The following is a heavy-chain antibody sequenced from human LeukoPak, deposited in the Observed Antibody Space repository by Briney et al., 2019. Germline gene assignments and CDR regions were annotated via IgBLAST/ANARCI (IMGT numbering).Heavy chain of an antibody. Sequence: SETLSLTCAVYGGSFSGYYWSWIRQPPGKGLEWSEEINHSGSTNYNPSLKSRVTISVDTSKNQLSLKLSSVTAADTAVYYCARDRRLYYYDSSGYRNYYYYMDVWGKGTTVTVSS. CDR3: ARDRRLYYYDSSGYRNYYYYMDV. J-gene: IGHJ6*03. CDR1: GGSFSGYY. D-gene: IGHD3-22*01. CDR2: INHSGST. V-gene: IGHV4-34*01.